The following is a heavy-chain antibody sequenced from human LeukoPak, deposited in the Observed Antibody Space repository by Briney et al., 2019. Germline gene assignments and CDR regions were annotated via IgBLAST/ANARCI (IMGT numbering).Heavy chain of an antibody. CDR2: MNPNSGNT. CDR3: ARARIAARVGRGPSNWFDP. Sequence: ASVKVSCKASGYTFTSYDINWVRQATGQGLEWMGWMNPNSGNTGYAQKFQGRVTMTRNTSISTAYMELSSLRSEDTAVDYCARARIAARVGRGPSNWFDPWGQGTLVTVSS. V-gene: IGHV1-8*01. J-gene: IGHJ5*02. D-gene: IGHD6-6*01. CDR1: GYTFTSYD.